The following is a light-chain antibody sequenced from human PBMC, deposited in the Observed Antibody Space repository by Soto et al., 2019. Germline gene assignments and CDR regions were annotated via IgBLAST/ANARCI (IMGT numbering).Light chain of an antibody. V-gene: IGLV3-21*02. J-gene: IGLJ2*01. Sequence: SYHLTHPPSVSVAPGQTARITCERNNIGSKSVHWYQQKPGQAPVLVVYGDSDRPSGNPERFSGSNSENTATLTITRVEAGDEADYYCQVWDISSDHVVFGGGTKVTVL. CDR1: NIGSKS. CDR2: GDS. CDR3: QVWDISSDHVV.